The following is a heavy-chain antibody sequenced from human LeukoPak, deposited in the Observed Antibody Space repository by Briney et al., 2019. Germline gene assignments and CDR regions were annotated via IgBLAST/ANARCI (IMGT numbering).Heavy chain of an antibody. CDR1: GFTFSSYW. Sequence: GGSLRLSCAASGFTFSSYWMSWFRQAPGKGLEWVANIKQDGSEKYYVDSVKGRFTISRDNAKNSLYSQMATLTAEDTAVYYCARDGDYSSLFDYWGQGTLVTVSS. CDR2: IKQDGSEK. J-gene: IGHJ4*02. V-gene: IGHV3-7*01. CDR3: ARDGDYSSLFDY. D-gene: IGHD4-11*01.